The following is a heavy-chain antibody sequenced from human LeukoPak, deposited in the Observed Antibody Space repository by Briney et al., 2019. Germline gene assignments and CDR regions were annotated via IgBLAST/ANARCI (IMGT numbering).Heavy chain of an antibody. CDR3: ATGGYSLD. CDR1: GYTFTGYY. V-gene: IGHV7-4-1*02. Sequence: ASVKVSCKASGYTFTGYYMHWVRQAPGQGLEWMGWINTNTGNPTYAQGFTGRFVFSLDTSVNTAYLQISSLKAEDTAVYYCATGGYSLDWGQGTLVTVSS. CDR2: INTNTGNP. D-gene: IGHD3-22*01. J-gene: IGHJ4*02.